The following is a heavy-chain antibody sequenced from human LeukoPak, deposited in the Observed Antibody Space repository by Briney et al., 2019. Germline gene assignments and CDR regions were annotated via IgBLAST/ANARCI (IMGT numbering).Heavy chain of an antibody. CDR2: IYYSGST. J-gene: IGHJ3*02. V-gene: IGHV4-30-4*08. CDR1: GGSISSGDYY. Sequence: SETLSLTCTVSGGSISSGDYYWSWIRQPPGKGLEWIGYIYYSGSTYYNPSLKSRVTISVDTSKNQFSLKLSSVTAADTAVYYCARTTIFGVIDAFDIWGQGTVVTVSS. CDR3: ARTTIFGVIDAFDI. D-gene: IGHD3-3*01.